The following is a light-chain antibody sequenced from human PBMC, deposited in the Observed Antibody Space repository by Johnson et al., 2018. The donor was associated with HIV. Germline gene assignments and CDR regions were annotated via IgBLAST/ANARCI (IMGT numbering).Light chain of an antibody. CDR3: GTWDTSLGAQYV. CDR2: RNN. J-gene: IGLJ1*01. CDR1: SSNIGSSP. V-gene: IGLV1-44*01. Sequence: QSALTQPPSASGTPGQRVTISCSGSSSNIGSSPVNWYQQLPGTAPKLLIYRNNQRPSGVPDRFSGSKSGTSASLAITGLQTGDEADYYCGTWDTSLGAQYVFGSGTKVTVL.